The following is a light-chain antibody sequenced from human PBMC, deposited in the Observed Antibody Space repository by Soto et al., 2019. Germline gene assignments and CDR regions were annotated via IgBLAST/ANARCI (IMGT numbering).Light chain of an antibody. CDR1: ISDIGRNT. V-gene: IGLV1-44*01. Sequence: QTVVTQPPSASGTPGQTVIISCSGSISDIGRNTVNWYRQLPGTAPKLLTYSNNQRPSGVPDRFSGSKSGASASLAISGLQSEDEADYYCAAWADSLKGPVFGGGTKVTVL. CDR3: AAWADSLKGPV. CDR2: SNN. J-gene: IGLJ2*01.